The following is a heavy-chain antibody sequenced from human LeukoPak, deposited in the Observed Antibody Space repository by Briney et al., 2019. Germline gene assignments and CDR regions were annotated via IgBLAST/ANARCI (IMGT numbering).Heavy chain of an antibody. CDR1: GYTFTSYD. CDR2: MNPNSGNT. CDR3: ARVSRGYSSGWYISNYYYYMDV. J-gene: IGHJ6*03. V-gene: IGHV1-8*01. Sequence: EASVKVSCKASGYTFTSYDINWVRQATGQGLEWMGWMNPNSGNTGYAQKFQGRVTMTRNTSISTAYMELSSLRSEDTAVYYCARVSRGYSSGWYISNYYYYMDVWGKGTTVTVSS. D-gene: IGHD6-19*01.